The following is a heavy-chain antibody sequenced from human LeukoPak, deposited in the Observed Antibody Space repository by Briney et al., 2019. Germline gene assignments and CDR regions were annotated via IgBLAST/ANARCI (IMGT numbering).Heavy chain of an antibody. V-gene: IGHV1-18*01. D-gene: IGHD2-15*01. CDR1: GYTFTSYG. Sequence: AASVKVSCKASGYTFTSYGISWVRQAPGQGLEWMGWISAYNGNTNYAQKLQGRVTMTTDTSTSTAYMELRSLRSDDTAVYYCARDFQYVVVVAATRYYFDYWGQGTLVTVSS. CDR3: ARDFQYVVVVAATRYYFDY. CDR2: ISAYNGNT. J-gene: IGHJ4*02.